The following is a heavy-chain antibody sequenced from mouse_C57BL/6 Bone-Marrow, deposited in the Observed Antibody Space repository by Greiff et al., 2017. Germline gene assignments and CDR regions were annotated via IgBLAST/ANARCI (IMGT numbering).Heavy chain of an antibody. CDR3: TTGIYDGYPFAY. D-gene: IGHD2-3*01. J-gene: IGHJ3*01. V-gene: IGHV14-4*01. Sequence: EVQLQQSGAELVRPGASVKLSCTASGFNIKDAYMHWVKQRPEQGLEWIGWIDPENGDTEYASKFQGKATITADTSSNTAYLQLSSLTSEDTAVYYCTTGIYDGYPFAYWGQGTLVTVSA. CDR2: IDPENGDT. CDR1: GFNIKDAY.